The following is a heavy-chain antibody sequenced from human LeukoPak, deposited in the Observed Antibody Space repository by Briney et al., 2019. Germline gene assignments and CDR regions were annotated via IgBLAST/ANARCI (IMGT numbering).Heavy chain of an antibody. CDR1: GYTFTNYG. CDR3: ARDGGAGSSIAFDY. CDR2: ISAYNGNT. D-gene: IGHD1-26*01. J-gene: IGHJ4*02. Sequence: AASVKVSCKASGYTFTNYGVSWVRQAPGQGLEWMGWISAYNGNTNYAQKFQGRVTMTTDTSTSTAYMELRNLRSDDTAVYHCARDGGAGSSIAFDYWGQGTLVTVSS. V-gene: IGHV1-18*01.